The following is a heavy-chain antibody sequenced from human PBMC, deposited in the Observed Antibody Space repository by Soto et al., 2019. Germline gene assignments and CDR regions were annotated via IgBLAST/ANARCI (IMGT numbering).Heavy chain of an antibody. CDR1: GFTFNSYW. J-gene: IGHJ6*02. Sequence: GGSLRLSCAASGFTFNSYWMSWVRQAPGKGLEWVANIKEDGSERYYVDSVKGRFTISRDNAKNSLYLQMEGLRVEDTAVYYCTRGPPGGYGMYVWGQGTTVTVSS. V-gene: IGHV3-7*03. CDR3: TRGPPGGYGMYV. D-gene: IGHD3-16*01. CDR2: IKEDGSER.